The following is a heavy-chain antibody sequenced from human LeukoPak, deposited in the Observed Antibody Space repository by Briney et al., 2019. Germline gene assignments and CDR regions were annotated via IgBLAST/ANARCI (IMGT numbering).Heavy chain of an antibody. Sequence: ASVKVSCKASGYTFTSYAMHWVRQAPGQRLEWMGWINAGNGNTKYSQKFQGRVTITRDTSASTAYMELSSLRSEDTAVYYCARGHSSSEDAFDIWGQGTMVTVSS. CDR3: ARGHSSSEDAFDI. V-gene: IGHV1-3*01. J-gene: IGHJ3*02. CDR2: INAGNGNT. D-gene: IGHD6-13*01. CDR1: GYTFTSYA.